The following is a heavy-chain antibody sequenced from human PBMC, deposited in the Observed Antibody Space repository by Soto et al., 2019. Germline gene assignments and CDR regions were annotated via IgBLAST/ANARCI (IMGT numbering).Heavy chain of an antibody. Sequence: ASVKVSCKASGYTFTSYAMHWVRQAPGQRLEWMGWINAGNGNTKYSQNFQGRLTITRDTSASTVYMDLRSLKLEDTALYYCARLRFCGGDSCYPLDVWGQGSKVTVSS. V-gene: IGHV1-3*01. J-gene: IGHJ3*01. CDR3: ARLRFCGGDSCYPLDV. CDR2: INAGNGNT. CDR1: GYTFTSYA. D-gene: IGHD2-21*01.